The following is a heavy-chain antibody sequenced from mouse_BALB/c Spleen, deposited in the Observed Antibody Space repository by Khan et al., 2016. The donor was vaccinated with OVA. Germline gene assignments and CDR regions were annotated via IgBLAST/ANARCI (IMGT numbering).Heavy chain of an antibody. CDR1: GYTFTTYW. CDR2: INPTSGYT. CDR3: TRDRIDY. V-gene: IGHV1-7*01. Sequence: QVQLQQSGAELAKPGASVQMSCKASGYTFTTYWMHWVKQRPGQGLEWIGYINPTSGYTDYSENFTDKATLSADKSSSTAYMQLSRLTSEDSAVYYCTRDRIDYWGQGTTLTVSS. J-gene: IGHJ2*01.